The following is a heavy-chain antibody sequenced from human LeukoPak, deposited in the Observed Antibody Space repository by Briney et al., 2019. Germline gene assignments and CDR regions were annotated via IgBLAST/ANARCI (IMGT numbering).Heavy chain of an antibody. V-gene: IGHV1-3*01. CDR1: GYTFTSYA. J-gene: IGHJ4*02. CDR3: ARDSSGWYGGLDY. D-gene: IGHD6-19*01. CDR2: INAGNGNT. Sequence: ASVKVSCKASGYTFTSYAMHWVRQAPGQRLEWLGWINAGNGNTKYSQKFQGRVTITRDTSASTAYMELSSLRSEDTAVYYCARDSSGWYGGLDYWGQGTLVTVSS.